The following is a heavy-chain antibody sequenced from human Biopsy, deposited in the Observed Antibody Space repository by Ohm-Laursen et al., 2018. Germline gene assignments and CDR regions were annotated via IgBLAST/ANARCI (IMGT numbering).Heavy chain of an antibody. D-gene: IGHD1-7*01. V-gene: IGHV4-59*07. CDR3: ARTIRNYELAYFDY. CDR2: MFHGGST. Sequence: SDTLSLTCTVSGDPISDSYWSWIRQPPGKGLEWVASMFHGGSTNYNPSLKTRAIISVDTSKNQFSLKMTSVNAADTAVYYCARTIRNYELAYFDYWGRGTPVTVSS. J-gene: IGHJ4*02. CDR1: GDPISDSY.